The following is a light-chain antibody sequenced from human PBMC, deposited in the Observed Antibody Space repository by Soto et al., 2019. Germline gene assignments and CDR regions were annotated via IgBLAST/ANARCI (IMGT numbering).Light chain of an antibody. Sequence: EIVLTQSPATLSLSPGDRATLACRASQSVSPSLVWYQQKPDQAPRLLIYDASHRSTGIPARFSGSGSGTDFTLTTSSLEPEDFAVYYGQQRTNWPIFTFGPGTTVDIK. CDR2: DAS. V-gene: IGKV3-11*01. CDR3: QQRTNWPIFT. CDR1: QSVSPS. J-gene: IGKJ3*01.